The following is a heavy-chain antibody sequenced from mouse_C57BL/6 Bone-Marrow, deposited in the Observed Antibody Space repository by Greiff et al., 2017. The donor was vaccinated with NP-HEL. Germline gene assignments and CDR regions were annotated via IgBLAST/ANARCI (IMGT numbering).Heavy chain of an antibody. CDR1: GYTFTIYW. CDR2: IDPNSGGT. V-gene: IGHV1-72*01. CDR3: ARVGGLRRGGFDY. Sequence: QVHVKQPGAELVKPGASVKLSCKASGYTFTIYWMHWVKQRPGRGLEWIGRIDPNSGGTKYNEKFKSKATLTVDKPSSTAYMQLSSLTSEDSAVYYWARVGGLRRGGFDYWGQGTTLTVSS. J-gene: IGHJ2*01. D-gene: IGHD2-4*01.